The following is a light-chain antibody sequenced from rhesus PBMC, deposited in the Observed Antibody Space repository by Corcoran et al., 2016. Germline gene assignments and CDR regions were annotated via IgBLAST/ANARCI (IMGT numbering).Light chain of an antibody. V-gene: IGKV1-28*03. CDR2: AVS. Sequence: DIQMTQSPSSLSASVGDTVTITCRASQVISSFLKWFQQKPGKAPKLLIYAVSILESGVPSRFSGNGSGTDFTLTISRLQPKDFASYYCLPHNSYPFAFGPGTKLDI. J-gene: IGKJ3*01. CDR3: LPHNSYPFA. CDR1: QVISSF.